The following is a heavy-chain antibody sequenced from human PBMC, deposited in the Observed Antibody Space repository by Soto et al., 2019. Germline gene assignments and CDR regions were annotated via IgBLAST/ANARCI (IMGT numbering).Heavy chain of an antibody. CDR1: GFIVSDNY. CDR3: ARGYPTGGNGLDV. CDR2: IYSGGST. J-gene: IGHJ6*02. D-gene: IGHD2-15*01. V-gene: IGHV3-53*01. Sequence: GGSLRLSCAASGFIVSDNYMNWVRQAPGKGLEWVSVIYSGGSTYYTDSVKGRFTISRDNSKNTLYLQMNSLRAEDTAVYYCARGYPTGGNGLDVWGQGTTVTVSS.